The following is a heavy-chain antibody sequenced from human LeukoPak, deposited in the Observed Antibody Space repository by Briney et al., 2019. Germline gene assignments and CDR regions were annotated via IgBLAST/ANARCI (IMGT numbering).Heavy chain of an antibody. V-gene: IGHV3-43*01. CDR1: GFTFDDYT. D-gene: IGHD6-19*01. J-gene: IGHJ4*02. CDR3: AKVRWDNSGWYYLDY. CDR2: ISRDGGST. Sequence: GGSLRLSCAASGFTFDDYTMHWVRQAPGKGLEWVSLISRDGGSTYYADSVKGRFTISRDNSKSTLYLQMNSLRAEDTAVYYCAKVRWDNSGWYYLDYWGQGTLVTVSS.